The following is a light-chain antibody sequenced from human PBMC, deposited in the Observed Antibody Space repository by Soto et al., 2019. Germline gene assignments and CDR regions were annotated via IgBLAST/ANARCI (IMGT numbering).Light chain of an antibody. V-gene: IGKV3-20*01. J-gene: IGKJ1*01. CDR1: QRVSNNY. Sequence: EIVLTQSPGTLSLSPGERATLSCRASQRVSNNYLAWYQQKPGQAPRLLIYGASNRATGIPDRFSGSGSGNDFTLTISRLEPEDFAVYYCQQYGSSGTFGQGTKVEIK. CDR3: QQYGSSGT. CDR2: GAS.